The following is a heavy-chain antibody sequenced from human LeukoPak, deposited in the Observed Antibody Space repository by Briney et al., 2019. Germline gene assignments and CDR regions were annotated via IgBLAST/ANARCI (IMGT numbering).Heavy chain of an antibody. CDR3: ARQPHRAGGPLRSFDI. V-gene: IGHV5-51*01. D-gene: IGHD1-26*01. J-gene: IGHJ3*02. CDR1: GYSFTTYW. Sequence: GKSLKISCKGSGYSFTTYWIGWVRQMPGKGLEWMGLIYPGDSDTRYGPSFQGQVTISADRSISTAYLQWNSLKASDTAIYFCARQPHRAGGPLRSFDIWGQGTMVTVS. CDR2: IYPGDSDT.